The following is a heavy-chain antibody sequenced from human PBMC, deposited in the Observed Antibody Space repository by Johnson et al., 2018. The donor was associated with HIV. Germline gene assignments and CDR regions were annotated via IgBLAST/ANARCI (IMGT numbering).Heavy chain of an antibody. J-gene: IGHJ3*02. V-gene: IGHV3-15*01. Sequence: VQLVESGGGLVQPGGSLRLSCAASGFTFSSYDMHWVRQAPGKGLEWVGRIKSKTAGGTTDYAAPVQGRFTISRDDSKNTLYRQMNSLSAEDTAVYYCAKAEIAAPLAFDIWGQGTMVTVSS. D-gene: IGHD6-25*01. CDR2: IKSKTAGGTT. CDR3: AKAEIAAPLAFDI. CDR1: GFTFSSYD.